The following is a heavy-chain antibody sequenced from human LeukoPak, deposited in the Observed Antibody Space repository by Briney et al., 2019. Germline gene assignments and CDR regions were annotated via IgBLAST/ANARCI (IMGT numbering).Heavy chain of an antibody. CDR2: ISYDGSNK. CDR1: GFTFSSYA. D-gene: IGHD6-13*01. CDR3: ARDRDSSSWYRDAFDI. J-gene: IGHJ3*02. Sequence: LRLSCAASGFTFSSYAMHWVRQAPGKGLEWVAVISYDGSNKYYADSVKGRFTISRDNAKNSLYLQMNSLRAEDTAVYYCARDRDSSSWYRDAFDIWGQGTMVTVSS. V-gene: IGHV3-30*07.